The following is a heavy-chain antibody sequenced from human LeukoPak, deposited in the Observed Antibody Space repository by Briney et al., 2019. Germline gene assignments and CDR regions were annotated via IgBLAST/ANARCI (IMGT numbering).Heavy chain of an antibody. Sequence: GGSLRLSCAASGFTFSSYAMSWVRQAPGKGLEWVSAISGSGGSTYYADSVKGRFTISRDNSKNTLYLQMNGLRAEDTAVYYCAATGSYYHGPFDYWGQGTLVTVSS. CDR3: AATGSYYHGPFDY. CDR2: ISGSGGST. V-gene: IGHV3-23*01. CDR1: GFTFSSYA. J-gene: IGHJ4*02. D-gene: IGHD3-10*01.